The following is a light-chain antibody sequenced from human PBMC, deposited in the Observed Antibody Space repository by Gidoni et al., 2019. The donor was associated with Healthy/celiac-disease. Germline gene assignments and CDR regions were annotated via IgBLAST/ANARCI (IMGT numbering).Light chain of an antibody. CDR1: SSNIGAGYA. V-gene: IGLV1-40*01. CDR2: GNS. Sequence: QSVLTQPPSVSGAPGPRVTISCTGSSSNIGAGYAVHWYQQLPGTAPKLLIYGNSNRPSGVPDRFSGSKSGTSASLAITGLQAEDEADYYCQSYDSSLSGSGVFGGGTKLTVL. J-gene: IGLJ2*01. CDR3: QSYDSSLSGSGV.